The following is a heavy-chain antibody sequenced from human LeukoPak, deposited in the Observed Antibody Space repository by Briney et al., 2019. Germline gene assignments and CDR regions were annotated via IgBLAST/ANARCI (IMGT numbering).Heavy chain of an antibody. D-gene: IGHD4-17*01. Sequence: WASVKVSCKASGGSFSNYAITWVRQAPGQGLEWMGGIIPIIETANYAQKFQGRVTITADKFTTTAYMKLSSLRSEDTAVYYCARGSIVYDYGALDYWGQGTLVTVSS. J-gene: IGHJ4*02. V-gene: IGHV1-69*06. CDR1: GGSFSNYA. CDR2: IIPIIETA. CDR3: ARGSIVYDYGALDY.